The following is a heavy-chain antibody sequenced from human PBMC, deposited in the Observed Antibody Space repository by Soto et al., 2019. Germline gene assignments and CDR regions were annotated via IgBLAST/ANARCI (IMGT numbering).Heavy chain of an antibody. CDR3: ARGSGVDHFYYGMDV. V-gene: IGHV1-69*13. CDR2: IIPIFGTT. J-gene: IGHJ6*02. Sequence: ASVKVSCKASGGAFRSYAISWVRQAPGQGLDWMGGIIPIFGTTKYAQKFQGRVTISADESTSTAYMDLSSLRSEDTAVYYCARGSGVDHFYYGMDVWGQGTTVTVSS. D-gene: IGHD1-26*01. CDR1: GGAFRSYA.